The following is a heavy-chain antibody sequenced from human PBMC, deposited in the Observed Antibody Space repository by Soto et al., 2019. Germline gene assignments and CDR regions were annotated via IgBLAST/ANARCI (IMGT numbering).Heavy chain of an antibody. J-gene: IGHJ4*02. CDR2: IYYSGSN. CDR1: GGSISSSSYY. CDR3: ARQSTRPDGLDY. D-gene: IGHD6-6*01. Sequence: QLQLQESGPGLVKPSETLSLTCTVPGGSISSSSYYWGGIRQPPGKGLEWIGSIYYSGSNYYNPSLKSRVTISVDTSKNQFSPKLSSVTAADTAVYYCARQSTRPDGLDYWGQGTLVTVSS. V-gene: IGHV4-39*01.